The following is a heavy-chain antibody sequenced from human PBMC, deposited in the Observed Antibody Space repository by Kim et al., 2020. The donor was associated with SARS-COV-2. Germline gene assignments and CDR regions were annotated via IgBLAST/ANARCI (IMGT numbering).Heavy chain of an antibody. Sequence: GGSLRLSCAASGFSFSNYGIHWVRLAPGKGLEWVSVISYDGANKYYADSVKGRFTISRDNAKNTLFLQMNSLRAEDTAVYYCARVKAKYYYYYAVDVCGQGTTVTVSS. CDR2: ISYDGANK. V-gene: IGHV3-30*03. J-gene: IGHJ6*02. CDR1: GFSFSNYG. CDR3: ARVKAKYYYYYAVDV.